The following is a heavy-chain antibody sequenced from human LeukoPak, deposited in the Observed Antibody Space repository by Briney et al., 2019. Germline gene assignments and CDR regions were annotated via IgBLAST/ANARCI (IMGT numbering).Heavy chain of an antibody. CDR2: INHSGSN. CDR1: GGSFSGYY. J-gene: IGHJ4*02. D-gene: IGHD4-17*01. Sequence: PSETLSLTCAVYGGSFSGYYWSWIRQPPGKGLEWIGEINHSGSNNYNPSLKSRVTISVDTSKNQFSLKLSSVTAADTAVYYCARGVTVTYFDYWGQGTLVTVSS. CDR3: ARGVTVTYFDY. V-gene: IGHV4-34*01.